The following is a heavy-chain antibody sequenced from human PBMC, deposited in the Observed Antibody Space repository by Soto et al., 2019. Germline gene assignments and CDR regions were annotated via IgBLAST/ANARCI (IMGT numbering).Heavy chain of an antibody. CDR3: ARRWGDYFDY. D-gene: IGHD3-16*01. J-gene: IGHJ4*02. CDR2: IYYRANP. CDR1: CWSITSDY. V-gene: IGHV4-59*08. Sequence: SETLSLTCTASCWSITSDYWSWILQPPGKGLEWIGYIYYRANPNYNPSLKSRVTISQDTSKNQFSLKLSSVTAADTAVYYCARRWGDYFDYWGQGTLVTVS.